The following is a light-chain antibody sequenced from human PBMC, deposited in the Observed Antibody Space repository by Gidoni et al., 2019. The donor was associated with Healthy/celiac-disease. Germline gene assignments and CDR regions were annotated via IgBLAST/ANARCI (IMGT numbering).Light chain of an antibody. Sequence: DVQMTHSPSSLPASVGDRVTITCQASQDISNYLNWYQQKPGKAPKLLIYDASNLETGVPSRFSGSGSGTDFTFTISSLQPEDIATYYCQQYDNLPRTFGQGTKVEIK. J-gene: IGKJ1*01. CDR1: QDISNY. CDR2: DAS. CDR3: QQYDNLPRT. V-gene: IGKV1-33*01.